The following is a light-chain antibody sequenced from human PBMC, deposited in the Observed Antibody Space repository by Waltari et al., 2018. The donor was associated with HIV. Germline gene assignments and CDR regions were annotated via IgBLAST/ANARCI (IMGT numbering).Light chain of an antibody. CDR1: KLGKNF. CDR3: QVWDNNAAV. J-gene: IGLJ2*01. Sequence: SYELSQPPSVSVSPGQTANITCPGDKLGKNFIFWYQQRPGQSPLMILYLDSERPSGIPERFSGSNSGNTAALTISGTQAMDEADYYCQVWDNNAAVFGGGTKLTVL. V-gene: IGLV3-1*01. CDR2: LDS.